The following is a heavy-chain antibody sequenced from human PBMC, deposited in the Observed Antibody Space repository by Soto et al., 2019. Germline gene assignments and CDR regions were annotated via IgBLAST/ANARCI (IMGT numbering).Heavy chain of an antibody. D-gene: IGHD6-19*01. CDR1: GFTFSDYW. Sequence: PGGSLRLSCAVSGFTFSDYWMSWVRQAPGKGLEWVANIKQDGNEKYYVDSVKGRFTISRDNSKNTLYLQMNSLRAEDTAVFHCAKSHYITGWQAPYYYGMDVWGQGTTVTVSS. CDR2: IKQDGNEK. J-gene: IGHJ6*02. CDR3: AKSHYITGWQAPYYYGMDV. V-gene: IGHV3-7*03.